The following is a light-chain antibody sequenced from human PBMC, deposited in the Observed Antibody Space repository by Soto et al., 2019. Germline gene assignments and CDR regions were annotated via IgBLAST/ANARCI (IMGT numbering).Light chain of an antibody. V-gene: IGLV1-47*02. CDR1: NSNIGRNF. J-gene: IGLJ3*02. CDR3: GSWDDSLSGLNWV. CDR2: SDS. Sequence: QSALTQPPSASGTPGQRVTISCSGSNSNIGRNFVYWYQQLPGTAPKLLIYSDSQRHSGVPDRFSGSKSGTSASLAISGLRSEDEAAYYCGSWDDSLSGLNWVFGGGTKLTVL.